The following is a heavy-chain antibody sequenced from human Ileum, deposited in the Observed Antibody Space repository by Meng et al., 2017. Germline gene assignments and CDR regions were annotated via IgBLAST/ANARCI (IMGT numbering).Heavy chain of an antibody. CDR2: TCYRSKWYY. D-gene: IGHD6-19*01. Sequence: QGDGPGLARASQTLLLTPVISGSSVSSTTAACNWFGQSPARGLEWLGRTCYRSKWYYEYAVSVKSRVSVNPDTSKNQFSLQLNSVTPDDTAVYVCARENSGWFCCGQGALVTVSS. CDR3: ARENSGWFC. J-gene: IGHJ4*02. CDR1: GSSVSSTTAA. V-gene: IGHV6-1*01.